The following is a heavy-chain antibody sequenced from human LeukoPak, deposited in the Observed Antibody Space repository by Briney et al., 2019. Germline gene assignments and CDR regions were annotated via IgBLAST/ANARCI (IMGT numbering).Heavy chain of an antibody. J-gene: IGHJ4*01. D-gene: IGHD3-3*01. CDR3: ARSYYDFWSGYYISPYLDY. Sequence: PSGTLSLTCAVSGAPISSNNWWWSWVRQPPGKGLEWIGEIYHSGSTNYNPSLKSRVTISVDTSKNQFPLKLSSVTAADTAVYYCARSYYDFWSGYYISPYLDY. CDR1: GAPISSNNW. V-gene: IGHV4-4*02. CDR2: IYHSGST.